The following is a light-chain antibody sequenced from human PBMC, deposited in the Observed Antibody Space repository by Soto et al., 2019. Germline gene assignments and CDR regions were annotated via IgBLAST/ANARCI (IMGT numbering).Light chain of an antibody. Sequence: DIHLTQSPSFLSASVRDGITISCRASQDISSYLAWYQQEPGKAPKLLIHTASTLQGGVPSRFSGSGAGTEFTLTINSLQPEDFATYYCQQRHSYPITFGQGTRLEIK. CDR2: TAS. J-gene: IGKJ5*01. V-gene: IGKV1-9*01. CDR3: QQRHSYPIT. CDR1: QDISSY.